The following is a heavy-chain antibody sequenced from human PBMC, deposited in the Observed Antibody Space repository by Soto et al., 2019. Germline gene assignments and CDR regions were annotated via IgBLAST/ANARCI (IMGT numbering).Heavy chain of an antibody. CDR2: ISYDGSNK. Sequence: QVQLVESGGGVVQPGRSLRLSCAASGFTFSSYAMHWVRQAPGKGLEWVAVISYDGSNKYYADSVKGRFTISRDNSKNTLYLQMNRLRAEDTAVYYCASWGVTHYYGMDVWGQGTTVTVSS. D-gene: IGHD3-16*01. CDR3: ASWGVTHYYGMDV. CDR1: GFTFSSYA. J-gene: IGHJ6*02. V-gene: IGHV3-30-3*01.